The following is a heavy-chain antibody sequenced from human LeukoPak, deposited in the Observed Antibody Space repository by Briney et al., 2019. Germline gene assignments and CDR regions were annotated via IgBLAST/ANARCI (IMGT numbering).Heavy chain of an antibody. V-gene: IGHV4-59*01. J-gene: IGHJ4*02. CDR3: AKAYCSSTSCHRFDY. Sequence: SETLSLTCTVSGGSISPYFWSWMRQTPGKGLEWIGYISYTGSTNYNPALKSRVTISVDTSKNQFSLQLTSVTAADTALYYCAKAYCSSTSCHRFDYWGQGTLVTVSS. CDR1: GGSISPYF. D-gene: IGHD2-2*02. CDR2: ISYTGST.